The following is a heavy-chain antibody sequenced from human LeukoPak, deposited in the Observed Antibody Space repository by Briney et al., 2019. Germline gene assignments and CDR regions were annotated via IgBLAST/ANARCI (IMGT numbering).Heavy chain of an antibody. CDR2: IIPIFGTA. Sequence: GASVKVSCKASGGTFSSYAISWVRQAPGQGLEWMGRIIPIFGTANYAQKFQGRVTITTDESTSTAYMEPSSLRSEDTAVYYCARTGSSYGNDYWGQGTLVTVSS. V-gene: IGHV1-69*05. J-gene: IGHJ4*02. D-gene: IGHD5-18*01. CDR3: ARTGSSYGNDY. CDR1: GGTFSSYA.